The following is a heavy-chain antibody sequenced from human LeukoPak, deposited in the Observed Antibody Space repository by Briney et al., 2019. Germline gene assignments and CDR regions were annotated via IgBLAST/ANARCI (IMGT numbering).Heavy chain of an antibody. V-gene: IGHV3-7*01. J-gene: IGHJ4*02. CDR3: ARDIAAAGTEFDY. CDR1: GFTFSSYW. D-gene: IGHD6-13*01. CDR2: IKQDGSEK. Sequence: GGSLRLSCAASGFTFSSYWMSLVRQAPGKGLEWVANIKQDGSEKYYVDSVKGRFTISRDNAKNSLYLQMNSLGAEDTAVYYCARDIAAAGTEFDYWGQGTLVTVSS.